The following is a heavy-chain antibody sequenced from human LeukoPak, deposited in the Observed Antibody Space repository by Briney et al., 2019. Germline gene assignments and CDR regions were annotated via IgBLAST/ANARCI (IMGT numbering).Heavy chain of an antibody. V-gene: IGHV3-74*01. Sequence: GGSLRLSCAASGFTFSTDWMHWVRQTPGRGLVWVSRINGDGSSTSYADSVRGRFTISRDNAKNTVYLQMNSLRAEDTAVYYCAGGWYGSGSPAYNCFDPWGQGTLVTVSS. CDR2: INGDGSST. CDR3: AGGWYGSGSPAYNCFDP. CDR1: GFTFSTDW. D-gene: IGHD3-10*01. J-gene: IGHJ5*02.